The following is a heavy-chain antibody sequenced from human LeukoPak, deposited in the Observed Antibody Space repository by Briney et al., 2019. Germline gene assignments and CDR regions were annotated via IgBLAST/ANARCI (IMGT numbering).Heavy chain of an antibody. V-gene: IGHV3-48*03. CDR2: ISSSGSTI. Sequence: GGSLRLSCADSGFIFSSNEMNWVRQAPGKGLEWVSYISSSGSTIYYADSVKGRFTISRDNAKNSLYLQMNSLRVEDTAVYYCARGGEGINWYHFDSWGQGTLVTVSS. J-gene: IGHJ4*02. CDR3: ARGGEGINWYHFDS. CDR1: GFIFSSNE. D-gene: IGHD1-20*01.